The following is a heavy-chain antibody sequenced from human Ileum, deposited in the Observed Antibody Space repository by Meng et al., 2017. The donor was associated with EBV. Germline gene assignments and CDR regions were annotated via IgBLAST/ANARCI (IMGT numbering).Heavy chain of an antibody. Sequence: QAPLQAAGPGLVKPSGTRSLTCAVSGGSISSSNWWSWVRQPPGKGLEWIGEIYHSGSTNYNPSLKSRVTMSVDKSKNQFSLNLSSVTAADTAVYYCARVGQWLPIDYWGREPWSPSPQ. V-gene: IGHV4-4*02. CDR3: ARVGQWLPIDY. CDR1: GGSISSSNW. D-gene: IGHD6-19*01. J-gene: IGHJ4*02. CDR2: IYHSGST.